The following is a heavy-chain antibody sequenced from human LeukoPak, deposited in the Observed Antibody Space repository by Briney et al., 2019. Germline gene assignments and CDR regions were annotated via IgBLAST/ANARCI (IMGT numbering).Heavy chain of an antibody. CDR3: ARAQRHREYSARNYYYHGMDV. J-gene: IGHJ6*02. CDR2: IYYSGIA. CDR1: GFSISSGGYY. Sequence: SSQTLSLTCTVSGFSISSGGYYWSWIRQHLGKGLEWIGYIYYSGIAYYNPSLKSRVTISVDTSNNQFSMKRSSVTAADTDVYYCARAQRHREYSARNYYYHGMDVGGQGTTVSVSS. D-gene: IGHD3-10*01. V-gene: IGHV4-31*03.